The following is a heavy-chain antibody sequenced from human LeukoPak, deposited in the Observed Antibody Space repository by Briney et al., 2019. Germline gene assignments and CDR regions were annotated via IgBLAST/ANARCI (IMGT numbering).Heavy chain of an antibody. D-gene: IGHD4-17*01. CDR1: GESFSGYY. CDR3: ARTWTTTVFDY. Sequence: PSETLSLTCAVYGESFSGYYWSWIRQPPGKGLEWIGEINHSGSTNYNPSLKSRVTISVDTSKNQFSLKLTSVTAADTAVYYCARTWTTTVFDYWGQGTLVTVSS. V-gene: IGHV4-34*01. CDR2: INHSGST. J-gene: IGHJ4*02.